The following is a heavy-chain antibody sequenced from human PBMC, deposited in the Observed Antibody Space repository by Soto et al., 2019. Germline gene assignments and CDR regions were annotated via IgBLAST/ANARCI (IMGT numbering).Heavy chain of an antibody. CDR2: ISGSGGST. CDR3: AKDRATQAYSYVWTFDY. Sequence: PGASLRLSCAASGFTFSSYAMSLVRQAPGKGLECVSVISGSGGSTYYADSVKGRFTISRDKSKNTLYLQMNSLRAEDTAVYYCAKDRATQAYSYVWTFDYWGQGTLVTVSS. CDR1: GFTFSSYA. D-gene: IGHD5-18*01. J-gene: IGHJ4*02. V-gene: IGHV3-23*01.